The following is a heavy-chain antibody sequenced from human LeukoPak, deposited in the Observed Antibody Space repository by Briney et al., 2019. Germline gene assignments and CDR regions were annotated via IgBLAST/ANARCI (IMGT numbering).Heavy chain of an antibody. CDR1: GFTFSSYS. V-gene: IGHV3-48*01. CDR3: ARQKWAASDYVGSGLPFDY. D-gene: IGHD4-17*01. Sequence: EGSLRLSCAASGFTFSSYSMNWVRQAPGKGLEWISYIGTSSSFIYYADSVKGRFTISRDSAKNPLYLQMNSLRAEDTAVYYCARQKWAASDYVGSGLPFDYWGQGTLVTVSS. J-gene: IGHJ4*02. CDR2: IGTSSSFI.